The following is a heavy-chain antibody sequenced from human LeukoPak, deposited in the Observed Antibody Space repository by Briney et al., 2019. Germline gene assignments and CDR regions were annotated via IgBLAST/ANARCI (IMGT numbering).Heavy chain of an antibody. Sequence: PGGSLRLSCVASGFTFSSYAMNWVRQAPGKGLEWVSGISGSGVSTYYADSVKGRFTFSRDNSKNTLYLQMNSLRAEDTALYYCAKDRFYSGSPRAFDMWGRGTMVTVSS. J-gene: IGHJ3*02. D-gene: IGHD1-26*01. CDR3: AKDRFYSGSPRAFDM. CDR1: GFTFSSYA. CDR2: ISGSGVST. V-gene: IGHV3-23*01.